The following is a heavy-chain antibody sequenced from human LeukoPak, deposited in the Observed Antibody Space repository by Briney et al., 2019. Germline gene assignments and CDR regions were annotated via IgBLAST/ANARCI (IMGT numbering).Heavy chain of an antibody. J-gene: IGHJ4*02. CDR1: GGSISSYY. V-gene: IGHV4-59*01. CDR2: IYYSGST. CDR3: ARGQYYGSGGLDY. D-gene: IGHD3-10*01. Sequence: PSETLSLTCTVSGGSISSYYWSWIRQPPGKGLEGIGYIYYSGSTNYNPSLKSRVTISVDTSKNQFSLKLSSVTAADTAVYYCARGQYYGSGGLDYWGQGTLVTVSS.